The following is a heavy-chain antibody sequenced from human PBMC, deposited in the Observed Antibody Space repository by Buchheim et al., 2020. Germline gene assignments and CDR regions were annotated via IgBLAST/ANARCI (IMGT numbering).Heavy chain of an antibody. Sequence: EVQLVESGGGLVQPGGSLRLSCAASGFTFSTYSMNWVRQAPGKGLEWVSYISSISSTIYYADSVKGRFTISSDNAKNSLYLQMNSLRADDTAVYYCAREVSSRNLDYWGQGTL. CDR1: GFTFSTYS. J-gene: IGHJ4*02. V-gene: IGHV3-48*01. CDR3: AREVSSRNLDY. D-gene: IGHD6-13*01. CDR2: ISSISSTI.